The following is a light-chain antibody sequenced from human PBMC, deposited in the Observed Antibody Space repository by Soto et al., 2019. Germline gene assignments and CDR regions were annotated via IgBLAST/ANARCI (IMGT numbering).Light chain of an antibody. J-gene: IGKJ5*01. Sequence: EIVLTQSPATLSLSPGERATLSCRASQGVSSYLAWYQQKPGQAPRLLIYDASNRATGIPARFSGSGSGTDFTLSSSSLEPEDFAVYYCQQRSNWPPTFGQGTRLEIK. V-gene: IGKV3-11*01. CDR1: QGVSSY. CDR2: DAS. CDR3: QQRSNWPPT.